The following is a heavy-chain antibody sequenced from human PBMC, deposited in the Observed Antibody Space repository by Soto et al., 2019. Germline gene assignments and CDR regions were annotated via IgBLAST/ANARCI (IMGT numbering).Heavy chain of an antibody. CDR1: GGSFSGYY. J-gene: IGHJ4*02. CDR3: ARVNNWNYSPLDY. D-gene: IGHD1-7*01. CDR2: INHSGST. V-gene: IGHV4-34*01. Sequence: SETLSLTCAVYGGSFSGYYWSWIRQPPGKGLEWIGEINHSGSTNYNPSLKSRVTISVDTSKNQFSLKLSSVTAADTAVYYCARVNNWNYSPLDYWGQGTLVTSPQ.